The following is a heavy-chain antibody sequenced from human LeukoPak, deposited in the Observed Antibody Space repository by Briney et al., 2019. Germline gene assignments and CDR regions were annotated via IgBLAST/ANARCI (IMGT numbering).Heavy chain of an antibody. CDR1: GGSFSGYY. CDR2: INHSGST. J-gene: IGHJ4*02. V-gene: IGHV4-34*01. CDR3: ARGPYYYDSSGHGYYFDY. D-gene: IGHD3-22*01. Sequence: SETLSLTCAVYGGSFSGYYWSWIRQPPGKGLGWIGEINHSGSTNYNPSLKSRVTISVDTSKNQFSLKLSSVTAADTAVYYCARGPYYYDSSGHGYYFDYWGQGTLVTVSS.